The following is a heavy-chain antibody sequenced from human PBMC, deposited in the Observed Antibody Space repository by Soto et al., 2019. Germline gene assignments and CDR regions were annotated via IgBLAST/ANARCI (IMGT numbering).Heavy chain of an antibody. CDR3: AKGSWWALMAGSYYFDY. CDR1: GFTFSSYV. Sequence: GGSLRLSCAASGFTFSSYVMHWVRQAPGKGLEWVAVISYDGSNKYYADSVKGRFTISRDNSKNTLYLQMNSLRAEDTAVYYCAKGSWWALMAGSYYFDYWGQGTLVTVSS. D-gene: IGHD2-8*01. CDR2: ISYDGSNK. J-gene: IGHJ4*02. V-gene: IGHV3-30*18.